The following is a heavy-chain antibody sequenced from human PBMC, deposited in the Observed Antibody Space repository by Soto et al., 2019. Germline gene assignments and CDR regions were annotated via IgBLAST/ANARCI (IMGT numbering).Heavy chain of an antibody. J-gene: IGHJ4*02. CDR2: INPNGGST. V-gene: IGHV1-46*01. CDR1: GYTFTHYY. CDR3: ATSVNSAMAFDY. Sequence: QVQLVQSGAEVKKPGASVKVSCKASGYTFTHYYIHWVRQAPGQGLEWMGIINPNGGSTTYAQKFRAGFTMTRDTSTSTVYMELSSLRSEESAVYYCATSVNSAMAFDYWGQGTLVTVSS. D-gene: IGHD5-18*01.